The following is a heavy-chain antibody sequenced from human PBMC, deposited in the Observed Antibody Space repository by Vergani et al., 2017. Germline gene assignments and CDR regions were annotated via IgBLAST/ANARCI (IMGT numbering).Heavy chain of an antibody. CDR2: ISSSSSPI. Sequence: EVQLVESGGGLVQPGGSLRLSCAASGFTFSSYSMNWVRQAPGKGLEWVSYISSSSSPIYYADSVKGRFTISRDNAKNSLYLQMNSLRDEDTAVYYCARGGITMIVVGDDGDYYYMDVWGKGTTVTVSS. CDR3: ARGGITMIVVGDDGDYYYMDV. V-gene: IGHV3-48*02. CDR1: GFTFSSYS. J-gene: IGHJ6*03. D-gene: IGHD3-22*01.